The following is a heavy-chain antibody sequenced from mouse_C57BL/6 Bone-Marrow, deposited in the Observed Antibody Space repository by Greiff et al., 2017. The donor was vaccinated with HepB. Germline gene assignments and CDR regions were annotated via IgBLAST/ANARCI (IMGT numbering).Heavy chain of an antibody. D-gene: IGHD2-1*01. CDR2: IDPANGNT. Sequence: VQLKQSVAELVRPGASVKLSCTASGFNIKNIYMHWVKQRPEQGLEWIGRIDPANGNTKYAPKFQGKATITAATSSNTAYLQLSSLTSEDTTIYYCDDGNSYFDYWGKGTAHTVSS. V-gene: IGHV14-3*01. CDR1: GFNIKNIY. CDR3: DDGNSYFDY. J-gene: IGHJ2*01.